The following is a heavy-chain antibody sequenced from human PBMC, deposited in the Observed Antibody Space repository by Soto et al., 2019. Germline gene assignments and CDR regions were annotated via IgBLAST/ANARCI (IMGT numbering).Heavy chain of an antibody. CDR3: TTEPFRVVVPAALVDY. J-gene: IGHJ4*02. CDR1: GFTFSNAW. CDR2: IKSKTDGGTT. D-gene: IGHD2-2*01. Sequence: EVQLVESGGGLVKPGGSLRLSCAASGFTFSNAWMSWVRQAPGKGLEWVGRIKSKTDGGTTDYAAPVKGRFTISRDDSKNTLYLQMNSLKTEDTAVYYCTTEPFRVVVPAALVDYWGQGTLVTVSS. V-gene: IGHV3-15*01.